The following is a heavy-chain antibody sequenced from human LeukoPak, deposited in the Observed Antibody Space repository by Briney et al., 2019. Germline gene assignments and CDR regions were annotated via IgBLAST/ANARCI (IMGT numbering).Heavy chain of an antibody. V-gene: IGHV4-59*08. D-gene: IGHD3-22*01. Sequence: SETLSLTCTVSGGSISDYYWSWIRQPPGKGLEWIGYIYYSGTTKYNPSLKSRVTLSVDTSKNQFSLNLSSVTAADTAMYYCARTSYYYDTSGYNWYFALWGRGTLVTVSS. CDR3: ARTSYYYDTSGYNWYFAL. CDR2: IYYSGTT. J-gene: IGHJ2*01. CDR1: GGSISDYY.